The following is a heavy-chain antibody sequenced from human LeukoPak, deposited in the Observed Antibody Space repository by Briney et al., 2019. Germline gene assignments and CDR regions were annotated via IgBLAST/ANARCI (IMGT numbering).Heavy chain of an antibody. J-gene: IGHJ2*01. CDR1: GFNFDDYA. Sequence: GGSLRLSCAVSGFNFDDYAMHWVRQAPGRGLEGVSGINWKTGNGIYADSVKGRFTISRDNAKNSLYLQMSSLRAEDTALYYCTRRAARWQFDLWGRGTLLTVSS. D-gene: IGHD5-24*01. V-gene: IGHV3-9*01. CDR2: INWKTGNG. CDR3: TRRAARWQFDL.